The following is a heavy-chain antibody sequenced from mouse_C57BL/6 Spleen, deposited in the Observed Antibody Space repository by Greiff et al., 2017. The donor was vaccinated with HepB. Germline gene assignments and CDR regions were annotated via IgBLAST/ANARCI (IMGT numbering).Heavy chain of an antibody. D-gene: IGHD4-1*01. CDR3: ARLTVNWVSVAD. V-gene: IGHV1-53*01. J-gene: IGHJ3*01. CDR1: GYTFTSYW. Sequence: QVQLQQPGTELVKPGASVKLSCKASGYTFTSYWMHWVKQRPGQGLEWIGYINPSNGGTNYNEKFKSKATLTADKSSSTAYMELRSLTSEDSAVYYCARLTVNWVSVADWGQGTLVTVSA. CDR2: INPSNGGT.